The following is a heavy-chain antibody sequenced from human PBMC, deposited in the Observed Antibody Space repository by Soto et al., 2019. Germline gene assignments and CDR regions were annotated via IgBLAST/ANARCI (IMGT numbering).Heavy chain of an antibody. D-gene: IGHD3-22*01. Sequence: ASVKVSCKASGYTFTSYAMHWVRQAPGQRLEWMGWINAGNGNTKYSQKFQGRVTITRDTSASTAYMELSSLRSEDTAVYYCARDETDSSGYYPLDYWGQGTLVTVSS. CDR2: INAGNGNT. J-gene: IGHJ4*02. CDR1: GYTFTSYA. CDR3: ARDETDSSGYYPLDY. V-gene: IGHV1-3*01.